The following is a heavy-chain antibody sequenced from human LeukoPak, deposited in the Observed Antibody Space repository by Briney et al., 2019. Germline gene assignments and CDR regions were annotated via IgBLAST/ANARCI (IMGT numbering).Heavy chain of an antibody. D-gene: IGHD2/OR15-2a*01. Sequence: GGSLRLSCAAYGFTFSNYWMNRVRQAPGKGLEWVANIKQDGCEQYYVDSVKGRFTISRDNAKNSLYLQMNSLRAEDTAVYYCATVFLLNAFDIWGQGTMVTVPS. J-gene: IGHJ3*02. CDR1: GFTFSNYW. CDR2: IKQDGCEQ. V-gene: IGHV3-7*01. CDR3: ATVFLLNAFDI.